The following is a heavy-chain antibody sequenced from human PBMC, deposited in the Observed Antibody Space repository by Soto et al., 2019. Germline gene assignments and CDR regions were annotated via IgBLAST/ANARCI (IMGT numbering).Heavy chain of an antibody. V-gene: IGHV3-66*01. J-gene: IGHJ2*01. CDR2: IYSGGST. D-gene: IGHD3-9*01. Sequence: EVQLVESGGGLVQPGGSLRVSCAASGFTVSSNYMSWVRQAPGKGLEWVSVIYSGGSTYYADSVKGRFTISRDNSKNTLYLQMNSLRAEDTAVYYCARDHTSYYDILTGYLGYFDLWGRGTLVTVSS. CDR3: ARDHTSYYDILTGYLGYFDL. CDR1: GFTVSSNY.